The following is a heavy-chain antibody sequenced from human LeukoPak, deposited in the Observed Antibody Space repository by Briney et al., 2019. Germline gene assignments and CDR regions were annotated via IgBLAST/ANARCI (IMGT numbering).Heavy chain of an antibody. CDR1: GGSISSSSYY. Sequence: SETLSLTCTVSGGSISSSSYYWGWIRQPPGKGLKWIGSIYYSGSTYYNPSLKSRVTISVDTSKNQFSLKLSSVTAADTAVYYCAREDTIFGAYYYYYMDVWGKGTTVTVSS. CDR2: IYYSGST. J-gene: IGHJ6*03. CDR3: AREDTIFGAYYYYYMDV. D-gene: IGHD3-3*01. V-gene: IGHV4-39*07.